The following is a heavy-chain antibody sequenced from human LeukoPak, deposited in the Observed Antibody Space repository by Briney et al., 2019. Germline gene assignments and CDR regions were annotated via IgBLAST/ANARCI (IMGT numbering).Heavy chain of an antibody. V-gene: IGHV6-1*01. D-gene: IGHD7-27*01. CDR2: TYYRSRWYN. CDR1: GDSVSINTAA. J-gene: IGHJ4*02. CDR3: ARNSAWGSHYFFDY. Sequence: SQTLSLTFAISGDSVSINTAAWNWIRQSPSRGLEWLGSTYYRSRWYNDYAVSVRGRITINPDTSKNQFSLQLNSVTPEDTAVYYCARNSAWGSHYFFDYWGQGTLVTVSS.